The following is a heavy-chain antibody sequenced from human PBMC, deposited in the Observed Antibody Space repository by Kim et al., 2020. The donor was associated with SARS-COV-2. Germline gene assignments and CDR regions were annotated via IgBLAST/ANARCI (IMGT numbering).Heavy chain of an antibody. Sequence: SETLSLTCAVYGGSFSGHYWSWIRQPPGKGLEWVGEINHSGRANSNASLKSRATISLDTSKNQFSLNLSSVTAADTAVYYCARGLIYGSGSFTPHAHDDWGQGTLVTVSS. CDR2: INHSGRA. J-gene: IGHJ4*02. CDR1: GGSFSGHY. CDR3: ARGLIYGSGSFTPHAHDD. V-gene: IGHV4-34*01. D-gene: IGHD3-10*01.